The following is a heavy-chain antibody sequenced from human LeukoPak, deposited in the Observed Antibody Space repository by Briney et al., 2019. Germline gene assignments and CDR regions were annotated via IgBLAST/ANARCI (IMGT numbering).Heavy chain of an antibody. CDR3: ARDYYDSTGYYYAL. J-gene: IGHJ4*02. CDR1: GFTFTSYA. Sequence: PGGSLRLSCAASGFTFTSYAMNWVRQAPGKGLEWIGSIYYSGSTYYNPSLKSRVTMSIDTSKNQFSLKLSSVTAADTAVYYCARDYYDSTGYYYALWGQGTLVTVSS. V-gene: IGHV4-39*07. CDR2: IYYSGST. D-gene: IGHD3-22*01.